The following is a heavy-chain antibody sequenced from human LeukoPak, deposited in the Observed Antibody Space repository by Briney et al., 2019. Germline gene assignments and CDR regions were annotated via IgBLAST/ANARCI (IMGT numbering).Heavy chain of an antibody. J-gene: IGHJ6*03. V-gene: IGHV3-23*01. CDR2: ISGSGGST. CDR3: AKAXXGXRMYXYYMDV. CDR1: GFTFSSYA. Sequence: GGSLRLSCAASGFTFSSYAMSWVRQAPGKGLEWVSAISGSGGSTYYADSVKGRFTISRDNSKNTLYLQMNSLRAEDTAVYYCAKAXXGXRMYXYYMDVWGKGTTVTVSS.